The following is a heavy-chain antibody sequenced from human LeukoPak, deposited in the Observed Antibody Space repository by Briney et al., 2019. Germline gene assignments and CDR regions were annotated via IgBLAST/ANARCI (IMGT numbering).Heavy chain of an antibody. CDR3: ARSLRYCSSTSCSFDY. CDR1: GGTFSSYA. Sequence: SVKVSCKASGGTFSSYAISWVRQAPGQGLEWMGRIIPILGIANYAQKFQGRVTITADKSTSTAYMELSSLRSEDTAVYYCARSLRYCSSTSCSFDYWGQGTLVTVSS. J-gene: IGHJ4*02. D-gene: IGHD2-2*01. V-gene: IGHV1-69*04. CDR2: IIPILGIA.